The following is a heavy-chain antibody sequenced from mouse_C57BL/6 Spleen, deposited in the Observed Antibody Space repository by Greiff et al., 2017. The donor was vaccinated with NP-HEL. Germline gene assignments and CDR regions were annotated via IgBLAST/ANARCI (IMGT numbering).Heavy chain of an antibody. CDR1: GFSLTSYG. V-gene: IGHV2-3*01. CDR3: AKFITTVVATRMMALDS. Sequence: QVQLQQSGPGLVAPSQSLSITCTVSGFSLTSYGVSWVRQPPGTGLEWLGVIWGDGSTNYHSARISRLSISKDNSQSQVFLKLTSLQTDDTATYYCAKFITTVVATRMMALDSWGQGTSVTVSS. CDR2: IWGDGST. D-gene: IGHD1-1*01. J-gene: IGHJ4*01.